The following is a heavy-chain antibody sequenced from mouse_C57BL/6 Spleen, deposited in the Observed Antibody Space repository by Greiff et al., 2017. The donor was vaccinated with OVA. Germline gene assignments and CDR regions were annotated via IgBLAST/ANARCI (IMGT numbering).Heavy chain of an antibody. Sequence: EVHLVESEGGLVQPGSSMKLSCTASGFTFSDYYMAWVRQVPEKGLEWVANINYDGSSTYYLDSLKSRFIISRDNAKNILYLQMSSLKSEDTATYYCARDGYYNAMDYWGQGTSVTVSS. D-gene: IGHD2-2*01. CDR2: INYDGSST. J-gene: IGHJ4*01. CDR1: GFTFSDYY. V-gene: IGHV5-16*01. CDR3: ARDGYYNAMDY.